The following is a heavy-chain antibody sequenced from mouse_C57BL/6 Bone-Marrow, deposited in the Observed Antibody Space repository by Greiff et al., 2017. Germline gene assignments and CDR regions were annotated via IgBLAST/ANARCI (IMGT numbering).Heavy chain of an antibody. CDR3: ARYDGIQMDY. Sequence: QVQLQQPGAELVRPGTSVKLSCKASGYTFTSYWMHWVKQRPGQGLEWIGVIDPSDSYTNYNQKFQGKATVTVDTSSRTAYMQLSSLTSEDSSVYNCARYDGIQMDYWGQGTSVTVSA. D-gene: IGHD2-3*01. CDR2: IDPSDSYT. J-gene: IGHJ4*01. CDR1: GYTFTSYW. V-gene: IGHV1-59*01.